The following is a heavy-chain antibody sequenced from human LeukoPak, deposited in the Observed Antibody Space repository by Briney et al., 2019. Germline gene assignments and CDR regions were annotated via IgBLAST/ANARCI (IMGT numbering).Heavy chain of an antibody. V-gene: IGHV3-21*03. J-gene: IGHJ4*02. Sequence: GGSLRLSCAASGFTFSSYSMNWVRQAPGKGLEWVSSISSSSYIYYADSVKGRFTISRDNAKNSLYLQMNSLRAEDTAVYYCAREGGGYSGYDQLDYWGQGTLVTVSS. CDR2: ISSSSYI. CDR3: AREGGGYSGYDQLDY. D-gene: IGHD5-12*01. CDR1: GFTFSSYS.